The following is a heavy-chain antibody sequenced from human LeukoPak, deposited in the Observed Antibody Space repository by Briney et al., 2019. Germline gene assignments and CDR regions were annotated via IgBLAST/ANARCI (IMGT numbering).Heavy chain of an antibody. CDR3: AREKAIVEATTFDY. J-gene: IGHJ4*02. CDR2: INPNSGGT. CDR1: GYTFTGYY. D-gene: IGHD1-26*01. V-gene: IGHV1-2*02. Sequence: ASVKVSCKASGYTFTGYYMHWVRQAPGQGLEWMGWINPNSGGTNYAQKFQGRVTMTRDTSISTAYMELSRLRSDDTAVYYCAREKAIVEATTFDYWGQGTLVTVSS.